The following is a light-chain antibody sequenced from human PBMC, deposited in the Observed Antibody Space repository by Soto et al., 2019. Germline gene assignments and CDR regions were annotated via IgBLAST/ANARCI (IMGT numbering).Light chain of an antibody. CDR2: DVS. Sequence: IVLTQSPATLSLSPWKRATLSCRASQNISSYLIWYQQKPGQAPRLLIYDVSNRATGIPARFSGSRSGTDFTLTISRLEPEDFAVYYCQQYSSSPRTFGQGTKVDIK. CDR1: QNISSY. J-gene: IGKJ1*01. CDR3: QQYSSSPRT. V-gene: IGKV3-11*01.